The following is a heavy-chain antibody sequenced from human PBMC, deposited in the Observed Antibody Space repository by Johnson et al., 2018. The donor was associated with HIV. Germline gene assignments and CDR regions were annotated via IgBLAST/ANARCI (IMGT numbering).Heavy chain of an antibody. J-gene: IGHJ3*02. CDR2: ISSSGSTI. V-gene: IGHV3-48*01. CDR1: GFTFSSYA. Sequence: VQLVESGGGLVQPGGSLRLSCAASGFTFSSYAMSWVRQAPGKGLEWVSYISSSGSTIYYADSVKGRFTISRDNSKNTLYLQMNSLKAEDTAVYYCARAGRGYYDYVWGSYPKSGAFDIWGQGTMVTVSS. D-gene: IGHD3-16*02. CDR3: ARAGRGYYDYVWGSYPKSGAFDI.